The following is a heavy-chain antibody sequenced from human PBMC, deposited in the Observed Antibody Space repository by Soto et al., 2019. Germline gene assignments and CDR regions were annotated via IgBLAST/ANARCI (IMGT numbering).Heavy chain of an antibody. D-gene: IGHD2-15*01. Sequence: SETLSLTCTVSGGSITSNYWSWIRQPPGKGLEWIGYIYYSGSTNYNPSLKSRVTISADTSRNQFSLKLRPVTAADTAVYYCARDTRYYYGMDVWGQGTTVTVSS. J-gene: IGHJ6*02. CDR1: GGSITSNY. V-gene: IGHV4-59*01. CDR2: IYYSGST. CDR3: ARDTRYYYGMDV.